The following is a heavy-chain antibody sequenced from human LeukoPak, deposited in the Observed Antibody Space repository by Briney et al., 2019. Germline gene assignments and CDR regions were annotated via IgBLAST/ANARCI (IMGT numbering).Heavy chain of an antibody. Sequence: SETLSLTCAVYGGSFSDYHWTWIRQTPGKGLEWIGEMSPSGSSNYNPSLKSRVTISVDTSKNQFSLKLRSVTAADTAFYYCARGRQDVNMILVVMAGVSYYLDVWSKGTTVTVS. CDR3: ARGRQDVNMILVVMAGVSYYLDV. V-gene: IGHV4-34*01. CDR1: GGSFSDYH. D-gene: IGHD3-22*01. J-gene: IGHJ6*03. CDR2: MSPSGSS.